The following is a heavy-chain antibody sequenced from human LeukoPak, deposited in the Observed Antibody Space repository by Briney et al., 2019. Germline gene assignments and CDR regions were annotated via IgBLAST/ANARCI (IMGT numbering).Heavy chain of an antibody. V-gene: IGHV3-74*01. CDR2: IKSDGSST. CDR1: GFSFSGYW. J-gene: IGHJ4*02. CDR3: AKDRIATAVAGTLDY. Sequence: GGSLRLSCTTSGFSFSGYWMHWVRQAPGKGLVWVSRIKSDGSSTTYADSVKGRFTISRDNSKNSLYLQMNSLRAEDTALYYCAKDRIATAVAGTLDYWGQGTLVTVSS. D-gene: IGHD6-19*01.